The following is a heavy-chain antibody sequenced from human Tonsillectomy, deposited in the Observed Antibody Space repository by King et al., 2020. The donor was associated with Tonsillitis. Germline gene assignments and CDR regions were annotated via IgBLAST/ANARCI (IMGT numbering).Heavy chain of an antibody. D-gene: IGHD6-13*01. J-gene: IGHJ4*02. CDR3: ARRGAAADFDY. Sequence: VQLVESGAEVKKPGESLKISCKGSEYSFTSYWIAWVRQMPGKGLDWMGIIYPGDSDTRYSPSFQGQVTISADKSIRTAYLQWSSLQASDTAMYYCARRGAAADFDYWGQGTLVTVSS. CDR2: IYPGDSDT. CDR1: EYSFTSYW. V-gene: IGHV5-51*01.